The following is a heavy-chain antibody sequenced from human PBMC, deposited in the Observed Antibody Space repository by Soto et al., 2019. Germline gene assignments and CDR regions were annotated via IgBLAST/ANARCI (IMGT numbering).Heavy chain of an antibody. CDR2: VYYTGTT. D-gene: IGHD3-22*01. CDR3: ARLGGYSQPLDT. J-gene: IGHJ5*02. CDR1: GGSIDSYY. V-gene: IGHV4-59*08. Sequence: QVQLQESGPGLVKPSETLSLTCTVSGGSIDSYYWTWIRQPPVKGLEWIGYVYYTGTTTYSPSLKRRVSISVDTSLYQVSLRVSSVTAADTAFYYCARLGGYSQPLDTCRPGTLVTVSS.